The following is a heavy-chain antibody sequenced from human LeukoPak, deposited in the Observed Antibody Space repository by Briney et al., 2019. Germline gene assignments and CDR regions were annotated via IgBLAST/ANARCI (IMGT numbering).Heavy chain of an antibody. CDR3: ARDSDHYGDYEEVWFDP. J-gene: IGHJ5*02. CDR1: GYSISSGYY. Sequence: SETLSLTCAVSGYSISSGYYWGWIRQPPGTGLEWIGYIYYSGSTNYNPSLKSRVTISVDTSKNQFSLKLSSVTAADTAVYYCARDSDHYGDYEEVWFDPWGQGTLVTVSS. D-gene: IGHD4-17*01. CDR2: IYYSGST. V-gene: IGHV4-61*01.